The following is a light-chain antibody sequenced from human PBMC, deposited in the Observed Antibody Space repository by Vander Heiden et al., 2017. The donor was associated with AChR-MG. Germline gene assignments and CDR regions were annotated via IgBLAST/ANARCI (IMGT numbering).Light chain of an antibody. J-gene: IGKJ4*01. V-gene: IGKV3-11*01. CDR1: QSVSSY. Sequence: EIVLTQSPATLSLSPGERATLSCRASQSVSSYLAWYQQKPGQAPRLLIYDASNRATGIPARFSGSGSGTDFTLTISSLEPEDFAVYYCLQRSNWQVTFGGGTKVEIK. CDR2: DAS. CDR3: LQRSNWQVT.